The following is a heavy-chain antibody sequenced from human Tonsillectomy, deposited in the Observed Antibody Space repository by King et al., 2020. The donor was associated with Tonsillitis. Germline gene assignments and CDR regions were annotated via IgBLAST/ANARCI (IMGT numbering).Heavy chain of an antibody. CDR1: GGSISSYY. Sequence: VQLQESGPGLVKPSETLSLTCTVSGGSISSYYWSWIQQPPGKGLEWIGYIYYSGSTNYNPSLKSRVTISVDTSKNQFSLKLSSVTAADTAVYYCARENPGYSSGYDYWGQGTLVTVSS. J-gene: IGHJ4*02. CDR2: IYYSGST. CDR3: ARENPGYSSGYDY. D-gene: IGHD6-19*01. V-gene: IGHV4-59*01.